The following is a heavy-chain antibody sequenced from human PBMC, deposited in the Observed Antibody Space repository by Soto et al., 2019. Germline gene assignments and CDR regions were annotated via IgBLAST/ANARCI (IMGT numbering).Heavy chain of an antibody. D-gene: IGHD2-21*02. Sequence: SVKVSCKASGVTFISYAISWFRLSLCECVYFMGGIIPIFGTANYAQKFQGRVTITADKSTSTAYMELSSLRSEDTAVYYCARDCPWGVVVTAIRDYGMDVWGQGTTVTVSS. CDR1: GVTFISYA. V-gene: IGHV1-69*06. J-gene: IGHJ6*02. CDR2: IIPIFGTA. CDR3: ARDCPWGVVVTAIRDYGMDV.